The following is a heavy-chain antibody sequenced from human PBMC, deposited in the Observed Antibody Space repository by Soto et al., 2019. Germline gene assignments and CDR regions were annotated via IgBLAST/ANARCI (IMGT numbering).Heavy chain of an antibody. Sequence: GGSLRLSCAASGFTFSTYAMSWVRQAPGKGLEWVSGISGGGGTTYYADSVKGRFTISRDNSKNTVYLQVNSLRAEDTAVYYCAKDGGYCSGGSCSAYYYYMDVWGKGTTVTVSS. CDR3: AKDGGYCSGGSCSAYYYYMDV. V-gene: IGHV3-23*01. D-gene: IGHD2-15*01. J-gene: IGHJ6*03. CDR2: ISGGGGTT. CDR1: GFTFSTYA.